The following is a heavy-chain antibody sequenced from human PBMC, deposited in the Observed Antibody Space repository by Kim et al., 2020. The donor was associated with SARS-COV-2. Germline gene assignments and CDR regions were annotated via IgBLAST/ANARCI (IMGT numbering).Heavy chain of an antibody. D-gene: IGHD3-9*01. CDR3: ARAYYDILTGYEGHDY. Sequence: SETLSLTCTVSGGSISSYYWSWIRQPPGKGLEWIGYIYYSGSTNYNPSLKSRVTISVDTSKNQFSLKLSSVTAADTAVYYCARAYYDILTGYEGHDYWGQGTLVTVSS. J-gene: IGHJ4*02. V-gene: IGHV4-59*01. CDR1: GGSISSYY. CDR2: IYYSGST.